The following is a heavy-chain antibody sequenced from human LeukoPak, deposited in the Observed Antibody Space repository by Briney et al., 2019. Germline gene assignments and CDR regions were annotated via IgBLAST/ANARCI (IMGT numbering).Heavy chain of an antibody. J-gene: IGHJ4*02. CDR1: GFTFRGFL. CDR3: ARAGSNWNYVY. CDR2: IKQDGSEK. D-gene: IGHD1-7*01. Sequence: GGSLRLSCAASGFTFRGFLMSWVRQTPGKGLEWVANIKQDGSEKYYADSVKGRFTISRDNTKNSLSLQMNSLRAEDTAVYYCARAGSNWNYVYWGQGTLVTVSS. V-gene: IGHV3-7*01.